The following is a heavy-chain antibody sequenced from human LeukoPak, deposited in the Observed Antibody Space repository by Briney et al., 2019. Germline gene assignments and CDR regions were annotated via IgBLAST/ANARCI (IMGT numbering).Heavy chain of an antibody. CDR3: ARDLASSYCSSTSCYKTYSNGGY. J-gene: IGHJ4*02. D-gene: IGHD2-2*01. CDR2: IIPILGIA. CDR1: GGTFSSYA. V-gene: IGHV1-69*04. Sequence: GASVKVSCKASGGTFSSYAISWVRQAPGQGLEWMGRIIPILGIANYAQKFQGRVTVTTDESTSTAYMELSSLRSEDTAVYYCARDLASSYCSSTSCYKTYSNGGYWGQGTLVTVSS.